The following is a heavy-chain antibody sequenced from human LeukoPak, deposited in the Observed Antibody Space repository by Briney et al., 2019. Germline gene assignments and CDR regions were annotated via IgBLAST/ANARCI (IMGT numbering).Heavy chain of an antibody. D-gene: IGHD3-16*01. CDR3: VGEPGGYYGMDV. J-gene: IGHJ6*02. CDR2: ISSSSSYI. Sequence: PGGSLRLSCAASGFTFSSYSMNWVRQAPGKGLEWVSSISSSSSYIYYADSVKGRLTISRDNAKNSLYLQMNSLRAEDTAVYYCVGEPGGYYGMDVWGQGATVTVSS. V-gene: IGHV3-21*01. CDR1: GFTFSSYS.